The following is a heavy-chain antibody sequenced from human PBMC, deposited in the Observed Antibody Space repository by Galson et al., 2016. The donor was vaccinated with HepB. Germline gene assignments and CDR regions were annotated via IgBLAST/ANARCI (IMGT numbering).Heavy chain of an antibody. J-gene: IGHJ4*02. D-gene: IGHD3-10*01. Sequence: SLRLSCAASGFTFSNYGMHWVRQAPGKGLEWVAVISNDGNDKYYADSVKGRFTISRDNSKNTLYLEMNSLRDEDTAVYFCAKARFATPISFLVDDWGQGTLFTVSS. CDR2: ISNDGNDK. V-gene: IGHV3-30*18. CDR3: AKARFATPISFLVDD. CDR1: GFTFSNYG.